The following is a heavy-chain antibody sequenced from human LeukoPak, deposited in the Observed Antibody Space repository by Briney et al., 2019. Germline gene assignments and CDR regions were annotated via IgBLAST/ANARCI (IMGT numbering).Heavy chain of an antibody. CDR2: SHVSGNI. Sequence: PPETLSLTCSVSDDSIGSYYWSWIRQPPGKGLDWIGYSHVSGNIAYSPSLRGRATMSVDTSKNQVSLKLTSVTAADSAVYYCARHGRHLRVGDSHDYAFDVWGQGTMVTVSS. CDR1: DDSIGSYY. V-gene: IGHV4-59*08. J-gene: IGHJ3*01. CDR3: ARHGRHLRVGDSHDYAFDV. D-gene: IGHD3-10*01.